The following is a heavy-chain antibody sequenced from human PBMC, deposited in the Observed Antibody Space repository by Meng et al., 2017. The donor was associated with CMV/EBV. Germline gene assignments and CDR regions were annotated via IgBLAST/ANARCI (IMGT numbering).Heavy chain of an antibody. CDR2: INPNSGGT. V-gene: IGHV1-2*02. CDR1: GYTFTGYY. CDR3: ARLDCSSTSCYKLGWLDP. J-gene: IGHJ5*02. Sequence: ASVKVSCKASGYTFTGYYVHWVRQAPGQGLEWLGWINPNSGGTNYAQKFQGRVTMTRDTSMSTAYMELSSLRSDDTAVYYSARLDCSSTSCYKLGWLDPWGQGTLVTVSS. D-gene: IGHD2-2*01.